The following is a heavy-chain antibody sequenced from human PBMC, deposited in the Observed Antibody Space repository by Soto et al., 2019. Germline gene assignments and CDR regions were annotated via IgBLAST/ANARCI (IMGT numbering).Heavy chain of an antibody. D-gene: IGHD5-18*01. Sequence: QLQLQESGPGLVKPSETLSLTCTVSGGSISSSSYYWGWIRQPPGKGLEWIGYYSGSTYYNPSLKSRVTISVDTSKNQFSLKLSSVTAADTAVYYCARLVDTAMFSWGQGTLVTVSS. CDR3: ARLVDTAMFS. CDR1: GGSISSSSYY. CDR2: YSGST. V-gene: IGHV4-39*01. J-gene: IGHJ5*02.